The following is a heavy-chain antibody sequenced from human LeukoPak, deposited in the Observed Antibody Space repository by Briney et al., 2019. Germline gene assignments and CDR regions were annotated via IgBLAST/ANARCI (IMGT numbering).Heavy chain of an antibody. V-gene: IGHV3-53*01. Sequence: GSLRLSCAASGFTVSSNYMSWVRQAPGKGLEWVSVIYSGGSTYYADSVKGRFTISRDNSKNTLYLQMNSLRAEDTAVYYCAREWELLPGYFDYWGQGTLVTVSS. CDR1: GFTVSSNY. CDR2: IYSGGST. CDR3: AREWELLPGYFDY. J-gene: IGHJ4*02. D-gene: IGHD1-26*01.